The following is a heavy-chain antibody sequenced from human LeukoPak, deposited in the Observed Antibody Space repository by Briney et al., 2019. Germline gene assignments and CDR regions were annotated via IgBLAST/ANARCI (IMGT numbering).Heavy chain of an antibody. V-gene: IGHV1-2*02. D-gene: IGHD2-15*01. CDR2: INPNSGGT. CDR1: GYTFSGFY. CDR3: AREPAGYCSGGSCYSDAFDI. J-gene: IGHJ3*02. Sequence: ASVKVSCKASGYTFSGFYIHWVRQAPGQGLEWMGWINPNSGGTNYAQKFQGRVTMTRDTSISTAYMELSRPRSDDTAVYYCAREPAGYCSGGSCYSDAFDIWGQGTMVTVSS.